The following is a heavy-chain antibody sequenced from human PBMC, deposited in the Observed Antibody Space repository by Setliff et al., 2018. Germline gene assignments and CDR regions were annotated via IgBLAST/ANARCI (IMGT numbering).Heavy chain of an antibody. D-gene: IGHD5-18*01. J-gene: IGHJ4*02. Sequence: ASVKVSCKASGYTFTDDYVYWVKQAPGKGLEWMGRIDPEDGKTVYAEKFQGRVIISADTSIDTVYLEIDGLRSEDTAVYYCAFRRGYIYGLDNWGQGTLVTVSS. CDR3: AFRRGYIYGLDN. CDR1: GYTFTDDY. V-gene: IGHV1-69-2*01. CDR2: IDPEDGKT.